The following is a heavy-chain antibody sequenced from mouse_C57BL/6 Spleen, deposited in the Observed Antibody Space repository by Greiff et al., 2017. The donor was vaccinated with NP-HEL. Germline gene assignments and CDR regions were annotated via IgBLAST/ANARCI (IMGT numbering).Heavy chain of an antibody. D-gene: IGHD2-14*01. CDR1: GYSITSGYY. V-gene: IGHV3-6*01. J-gene: IGHJ4*01. Sequence: ESGPGLVKPSQSLSLTCSVTGYSITSGYYWNWIRQFPGNKLEWMGYISYDGSNNYNPSLKNRISITRDTSKNQFFLKLNSVTTEDTATYYCARGNYRNYAMDYWGQGTSVTVSS. CDR3: ARGNYRNYAMDY. CDR2: ISYDGSN.